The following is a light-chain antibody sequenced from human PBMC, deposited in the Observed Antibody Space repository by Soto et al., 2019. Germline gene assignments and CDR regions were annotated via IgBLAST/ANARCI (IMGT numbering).Light chain of an antibody. Sequence: QSVLTQPPSASGSPGQSVTISCTGTSSDVGGYNYVSWYQQHPGKAPKLMIYEVSKRPSGVPDRFSGSKSGNTASLTVSGLQAEDEADCYCSSYAGSNNFDVVFGGGTKLTVL. J-gene: IGLJ2*01. CDR3: SSYAGSNNFDVV. V-gene: IGLV2-8*01. CDR1: SSDVGGYNY. CDR2: EVS.